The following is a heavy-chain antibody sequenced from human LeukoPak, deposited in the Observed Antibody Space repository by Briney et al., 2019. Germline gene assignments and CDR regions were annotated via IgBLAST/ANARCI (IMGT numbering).Heavy chain of an antibody. J-gene: IGHJ3*02. CDR1: GFTFSSYA. CDR2: ISGSGGST. Sequence: GGSLRLSCAASGFTFSSYAMSWVRQAPGKGLEWVSAISGSGGSTYYADSVKGRFTISRDNSKNTLYLQMNSLRAKDTAVYYCAKELITMVRGVIIRPHAFDIWGQGTMVTVSS. V-gene: IGHV3-23*01. CDR3: AKELITMVRGVIIRPHAFDI. D-gene: IGHD3-10*01.